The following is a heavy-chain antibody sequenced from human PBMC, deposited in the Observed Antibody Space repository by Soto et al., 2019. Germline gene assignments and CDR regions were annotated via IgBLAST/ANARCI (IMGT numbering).Heavy chain of an antibody. CDR3: AKVDIAVAKHHHYYYYYMDV. V-gene: IGHV3-23*01. D-gene: IGHD6-19*01. CDR2: ISGSGGST. Sequence: PGGSMRLSCAASGVTFSSYAMSWVRQAPGKGLEWVSAISGSGGSTYYADSVKGRFTISRDNSKNTLYLQMNSLRAEDTAVYYCAKVDIAVAKHHHYYYYYMDVWGKGATVTVPS. J-gene: IGHJ6*03. CDR1: GVTFSSYA.